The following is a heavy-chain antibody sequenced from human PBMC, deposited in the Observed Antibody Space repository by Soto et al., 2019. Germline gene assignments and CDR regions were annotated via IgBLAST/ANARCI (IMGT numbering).Heavy chain of an antibody. V-gene: IGHV3-11*01. CDR2: ISKDSGRAT. D-gene: IGHD6-6*01. CDR1: GFIFRDWF. CDR3: ATPVHSSSATNFDY. Sequence: PGGSLRLSCAASGFIFRDWFMSWIRQAPGKGLEWISYISKDSGRATRYADSVKGRFTISRDNAKNSLFLQMNSLGAEDTAVYYCATPVHSSSATNFDYWGQGTLVTVSS. J-gene: IGHJ4*02.